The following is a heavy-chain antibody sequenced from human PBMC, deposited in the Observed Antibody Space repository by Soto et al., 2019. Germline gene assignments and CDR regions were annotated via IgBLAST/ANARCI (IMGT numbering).Heavy chain of an antibody. CDR1: GFTFSRYW. V-gene: IGHV3-7*03. D-gene: IGHD2-15*01. CDR3: ASSVVLDAFDALDI. CDR2: IHQDGSEK. J-gene: IGHJ3*02. Sequence: EVQLEESGGGLVQPGGSLRLSCAASGFTFSRYWMSWVRQAPGKGLEWVANIHQDGSEKYYVDSVKGRFTITRDNAENSLFLQMNSLRAEDTAMYYCASSVVLDAFDALDIWGQGTMVTVSS.